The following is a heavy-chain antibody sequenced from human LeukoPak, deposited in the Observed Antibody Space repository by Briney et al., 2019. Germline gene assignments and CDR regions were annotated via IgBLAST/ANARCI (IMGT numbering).Heavy chain of an antibody. CDR1: GYTFTGYY. CDR3: ARDFRGDGYNLATRGFDY. Sequence: ASVKVSCKASGYTFTGYYMHWVRRAPGQGLEWMGWINPNSGGTNYAQKFQGRVTMTRDTSISTAYMELSRLRSDDTAVYYCARDFRGDGYNLATRGFDYWGQGTLVTVSS. J-gene: IGHJ4*02. D-gene: IGHD5-24*01. CDR2: INPNSGGT. V-gene: IGHV1-2*02.